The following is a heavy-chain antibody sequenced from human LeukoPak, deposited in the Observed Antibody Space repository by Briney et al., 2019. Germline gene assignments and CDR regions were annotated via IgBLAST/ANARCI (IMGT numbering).Heavy chain of an antibody. CDR2: ISGSGGST. CDR3: AKDALIARLGAAFDI. CDR1: GFTFSSYA. Sequence: GGSLRLSCAASGFTFSSYATSWVRQAPGKGLEWVSAISGSGGSTYYADSVKDRFTISRDNSKNTLYLQMNSLRAEDTAVYYCAKDALIARLGAAFDIWGQGTMVTASS. J-gene: IGHJ3*02. V-gene: IGHV3-23*01. D-gene: IGHD6-25*01.